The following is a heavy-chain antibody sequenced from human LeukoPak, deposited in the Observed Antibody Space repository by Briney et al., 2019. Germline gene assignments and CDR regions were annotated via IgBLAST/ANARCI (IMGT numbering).Heavy chain of an antibody. V-gene: IGHV4-4*07. J-gene: IGHJ5*02. D-gene: IGHD6-13*01. CDR3: ARDGGSSWYPPPFDP. CDR1: GGSISSYY. CDR2: IYTSGST. Sequence: SETLSLTCTVSGGSISSYYWSWIRQPAGKGLEWIGRIYTSGSTNYNASLKSRVSMSVDTSKNQFSLKLSSVTAADTAVYYCARDGGSSWYPPPFDPWGQGTLVTVSS.